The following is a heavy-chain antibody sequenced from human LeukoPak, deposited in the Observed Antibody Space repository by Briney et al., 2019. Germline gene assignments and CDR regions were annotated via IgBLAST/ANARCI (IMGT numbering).Heavy chain of an antibody. CDR3: ARHSYGGEAFDI. V-gene: IGHV3-23*01. J-gene: IGHJ3*02. CDR2: ISDSGGST. D-gene: IGHD5-18*01. Sequence: GGSLRLSCAASGFTFSSYAMSWVRQAPGKGLEWASGISDSGGSTYYADSVKGRFTISRDNSKNTLYLQMNSLRAEDTAMFYCARHSYGGEAFDIWGQGTMVTVSS. CDR1: GFTFSSYA.